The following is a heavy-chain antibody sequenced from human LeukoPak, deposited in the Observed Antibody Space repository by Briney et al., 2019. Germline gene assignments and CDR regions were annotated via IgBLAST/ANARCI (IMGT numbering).Heavy chain of an antibody. D-gene: IGHD4-17*01. Sequence: PGGSLRLSCAAPGFTFDDYGMSWVRQALEKGLEWVSGRNGGSTGYADSVKGRFTISRDNSKNSLYLQMSSLRAEDTALYYCARDRTMTTVTDFDYWGQGTLVTVSS. CDR1: GFTFDDYG. CDR3: ARDRTMTTVTDFDY. CDR2: RNGGST. J-gene: IGHJ4*02. V-gene: IGHV3-20*04.